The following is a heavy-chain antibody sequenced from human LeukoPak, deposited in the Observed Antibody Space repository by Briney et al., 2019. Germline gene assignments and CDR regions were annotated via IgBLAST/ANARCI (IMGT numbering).Heavy chain of an antibody. CDR3: AKDGGCSSTSCYDYFDY. Sequence: PGGSLRLSCAASGFTFRNCAMSWVRQAPGKGLEWVSGISGTGYNTYYADSVKGRFTISRDNSKNTLYLQMNSLRAEDTAVYYCAKDGGCSSTSCYDYFDYWGQGTLVTVSS. V-gene: IGHV3-23*01. CDR2: ISGTGYNT. J-gene: IGHJ4*02. D-gene: IGHD2-2*01. CDR1: GFTFRNCA.